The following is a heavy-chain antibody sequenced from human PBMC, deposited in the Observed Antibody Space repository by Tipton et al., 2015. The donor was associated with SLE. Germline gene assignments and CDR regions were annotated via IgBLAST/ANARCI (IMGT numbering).Heavy chain of an antibody. CDR2: ISSNGGST. D-gene: IGHD3-10*01. CDR1: GFTFSSHA. J-gene: IGHJ6*02. V-gene: IGHV3-64*01. CDR3: ARALLWFREDMDV. Sequence: SLRLSCAASGFTFSSHAMHWVRQAPGKGLEYVSGISSNGGSTYYAKSVKGRFTISRDNSKNTLYLQMGSLRAEDMAVYYCARALLWFREDMDVWGQGTTVTVSS.